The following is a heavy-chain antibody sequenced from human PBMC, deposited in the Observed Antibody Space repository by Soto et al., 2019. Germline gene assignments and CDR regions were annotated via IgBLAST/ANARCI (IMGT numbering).Heavy chain of an antibody. CDR1: GGSISSSSYY. Sequence: SETLSLTCPVSGGSISSSSYYWGWIRQPPGKRLEWIGSIYYSGSTYYNPSLKSRDTISVDTSKNQFSLKLSSVTVADTAVYYCANQGRDCTNGVCLTPPSYYYYYMDVWGKGTTVTVSS. CDR2: IYYSGST. D-gene: IGHD2-8*01. J-gene: IGHJ6*03. CDR3: ANQGRDCTNGVCLTPPSYYYYYMDV. V-gene: IGHV4-39*01.